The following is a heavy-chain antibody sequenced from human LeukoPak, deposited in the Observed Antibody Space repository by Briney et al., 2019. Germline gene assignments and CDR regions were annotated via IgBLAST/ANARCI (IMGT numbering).Heavy chain of an antibody. J-gene: IGHJ4*02. CDR3: ARRLSGAADYFDY. Sequence: GASVKVSCKASGYTFTSYGISWVRQAPGQGLEWMGGIIPIFGTANYAQKFQGRVTITADKSTSTAYMELSSLRSEDTAVYYCARRLSGAADYFDYWGQGTLVTVSS. CDR2: IIPIFGTA. V-gene: IGHV1-69*06. CDR1: GYTFTSYG. D-gene: IGHD6-25*01.